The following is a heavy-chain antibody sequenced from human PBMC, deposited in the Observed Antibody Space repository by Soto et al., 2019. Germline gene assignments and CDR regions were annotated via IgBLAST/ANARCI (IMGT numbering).Heavy chain of an antibody. V-gene: IGHV4-31*03. J-gene: IGHJ6*03. CDR3: ASTDYVAYYMDV. CDR1: GGSISSGYY. CDR2: IYYSGNT. D-gene: IGHD3-10*02. Sequence: SETLSLTCSVSGGSISSGYYWTWIRQHPGKGLEWIGYIYYSGNTYYNPSLKSRVTISVDTSKNQFSLKLSSVTAADTAVYYCASTDYVAYYMDVWGQGTTVTVSS.